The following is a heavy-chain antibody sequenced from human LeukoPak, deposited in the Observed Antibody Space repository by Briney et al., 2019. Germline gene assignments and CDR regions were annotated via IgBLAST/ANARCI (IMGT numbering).Heavy chain of an antibody. J-gene: IGHJ4*02. D-gene: IGHD3-9*01. V-gene: IGHV3-7*01. CDR2: IKQDGSEK. Sequence: GGSLRLSCAASGFTFSSYWMSWVRQAPGKGLEWVANIKQDGSEKYYVDSVKGRFTISRDNAKNSLYLQMNSLRAEDTAVYYCARDEHSYYDILTGYFYYFDYWGQGTLVTVSS. CDR1: GFTFSSYW. CDR3: ARDEHSYYDILTGYFYYFDY.